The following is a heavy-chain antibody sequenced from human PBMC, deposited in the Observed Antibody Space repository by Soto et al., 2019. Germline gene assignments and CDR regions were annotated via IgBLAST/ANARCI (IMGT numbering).Heavy chain of an antibody. V-gene: IGHV3-23*01. J-gene: IGHJ6*03. CDR2: ISGSGIST. CDR1: GFTFSTYP. D-gene: IGHD4-4*01. Sequence: LRLSCAASGFTFSTYPMSWVRQAPGKGLEWVSGISGSGISTYYTDSVKGRFTIPRDNSKNTVFLQMNSLRDEDTAVYYCVKPPVITASYYYYNMDVWGQGTTVTVSS. CDR3: VKPPVITASYYYYNMDV.